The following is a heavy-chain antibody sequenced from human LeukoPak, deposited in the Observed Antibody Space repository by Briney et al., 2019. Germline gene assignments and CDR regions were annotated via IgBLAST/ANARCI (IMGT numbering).Heavy chain of an antibody. CDR3: ARRGDS. V-gene: IGHV4-61*02. CDR1: GGSISSGSYY. J-gene: IGHJ4*02. Sequence: SETLSLTCTVSGGSISSGSYYWSWIRQPAGKGLEWIGRIYSSGSTNYNPSLKSRVTISIDTSKNQFSLKLSSVTAADTAVYYCARRGDSWGQGTLVTVSS. CDR2: IYSSGST.